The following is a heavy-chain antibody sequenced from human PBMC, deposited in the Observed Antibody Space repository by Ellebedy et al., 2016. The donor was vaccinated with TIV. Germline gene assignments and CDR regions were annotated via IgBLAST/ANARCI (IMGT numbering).Heavy chain of an antibody. Sequence: ASVKVSCXASGYTFTSYYMHWVRQAPGQGLEWMGIINPSGGSTSYAQKFQGRVIMTRGTSTSTVYMQLSSLRSEDTAVYYCARDPSIAATGTFPDYWGQGTLVTVSS. CDR3: ARDPSIAATGTFPDY. D-gene: IGHD6-13*01. V-gene: IGHV1-46*01. CDR2: INPSGGST. CDR1: GYTFTSYY. J-gene: IGHJ4*02.